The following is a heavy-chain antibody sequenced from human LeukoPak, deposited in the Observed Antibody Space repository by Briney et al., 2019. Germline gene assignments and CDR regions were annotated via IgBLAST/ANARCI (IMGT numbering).Heavy chain of an antibody. CDR2: INPNSGGT. CDR3: ARVIVVVPAAIHDAFDV. D-gene: IGHD2-2*01. Sequence: GASVKVSCKASGYTFTGYYMHWVRQAPGQGLEWMGWINPNSGGTNYAQKFQGRVTMTRDTSISTAYMELSRLRSDDTAVYYCARVIVVVPAAIHDAFDVWGQGTMVTVSS. CDR1: GYTFTGYY. V-gene: IGHV1-2*02. J-gene: IGHJ3*01.